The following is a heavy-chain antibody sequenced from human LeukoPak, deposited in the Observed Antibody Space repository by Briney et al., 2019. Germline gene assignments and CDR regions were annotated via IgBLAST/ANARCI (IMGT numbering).Heavy chain of an antibody. CDR3: ARPDCNSTSCYTPGY. V-gene: IGHV3-48*01. CDR1: GFTFSSYS. J-gene: IGHJ4*02. D-gene: IGHD2-2*02. CDR2: ITSSSDII. Sequence: GGSLRLSCAASGFTFSSYSMEWVRQAPGKGLEWVSYITSSSDIIYYADSVRGRFTISRDNAKNSINLQMNSLRAEDTAIYYCARPDCNSTSCYTPGYWGQGTLVTVSS.